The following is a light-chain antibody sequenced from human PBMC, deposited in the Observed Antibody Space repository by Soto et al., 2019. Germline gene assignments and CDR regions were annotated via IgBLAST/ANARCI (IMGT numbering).Light chain of an antibody. J-gene: IGKJ4*01. Sequence: VLSKSAGAVSLSTGESAALSCRASQSVSSSYLAWYQQKPGQAPMLIIYGVSSRATGVPDRFSGSVSGTEFTLTISSLQSEDLATYYCQQYNEWPPLTFGGGTKVDI. CDR1: QSVSSSY. CDR3: QQYNEWPPLT. V-gene: IGKV3-20*01. CDR2: GVS.